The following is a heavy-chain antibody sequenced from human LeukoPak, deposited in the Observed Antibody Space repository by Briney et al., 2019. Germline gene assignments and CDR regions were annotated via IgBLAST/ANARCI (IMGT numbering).Heavy chain of an antibody. CDR3: AKAGIAAAGTHDY. CDR2: ISGSGVST. Sequence: PGGSLRLSCAASGFTFTSYAMNWVRQAPGKGLEWVSAISGSGVSTFYADSVKGRFTISRDNSKNTLYLQMNSLRAEDTAVYYCAKAGIAAAGTHDYWGQGTLVTVSS. CDR1: GFTFTSYA. J-gene: IGHJ4*02. D-gene: IGHD6-13*01. V-gene: IGHV3-23*01.